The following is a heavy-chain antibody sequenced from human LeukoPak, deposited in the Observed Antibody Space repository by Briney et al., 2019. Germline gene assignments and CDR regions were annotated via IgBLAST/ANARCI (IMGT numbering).Heavy chain of an antibody. CDR1: GFIFSDYY. V-gene: IGHV3-11*04. Sequence: GGSLRLSCAASGFIFSDYYMSWIRQAPAKGLEWVSYISSGGSTIYYADSVKGRFTISRDNAKNSLYLHMNSLRAEDTAVYYCARKEYSYGVYFDYWGQGTLVTVSS. CDR2: ISSGGSTI. CDR3: ARKEYSYGVYFDY. D-gene: IGHD5-18*01. J-gene: IGHJ4*02.